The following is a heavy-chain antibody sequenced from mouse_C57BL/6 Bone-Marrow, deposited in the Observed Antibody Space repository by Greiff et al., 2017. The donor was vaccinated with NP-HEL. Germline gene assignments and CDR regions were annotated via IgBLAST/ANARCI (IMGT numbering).Heavy chain of an antibody. CDR1: GYTFTSYG. V-gene: IGHV1-81*01. J-gene: IGHJ2*01. D-gene: IGHD4-1*01. Sequence: VKLLESGAELARPGASVKLSCKASGYTFTSYGISWVKQRPGQGLEWIGVIYPRSGNTYYNEKFKGKATLTATKSSSAAYMELRSRTSEDSAVYFCARGTGTGFDCWGQGTTLTVSS. CDR3: ARGTGTGFDC. CDR2: IYPRSGNT.